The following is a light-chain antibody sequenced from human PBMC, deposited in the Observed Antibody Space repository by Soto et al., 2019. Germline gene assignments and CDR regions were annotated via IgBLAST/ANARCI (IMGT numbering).Light chain of an antibody. V-gene: IGLV2-8*01. CDR3: SSFAGNNNLV. J-gene: IGLJ2*01. Sequence: QSALTQPPSASGSPGQSVTISCTGTSSDVGGYNYVSWYQQHPGKAPKLMISEVSKRPSGVPDRFSGSKSGNTASLHVSGLQDEDEAYYYCSSFAGNNNLVFGGGTKVTVL. CDR2: EVS. CDR1: SSDVGGYNY.